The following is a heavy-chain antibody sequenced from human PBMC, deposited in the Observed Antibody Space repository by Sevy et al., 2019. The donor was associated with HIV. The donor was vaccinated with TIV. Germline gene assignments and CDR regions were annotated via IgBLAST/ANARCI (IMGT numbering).Heavy chain of an antibody. D-gene: IGHD6-13*01. CDR3: ARDTGGIGMDV. CDR2: IQPDGGEK. V-gene: IGHV3-7*01. Sequence: GGSLRLSCAASGFTFSSHWMSWVRQAPGKGLEWVANIQPDGGEKYYVESVKGRFTISRDNAKNSLSLQVNSLRAEDTAVYYCARDTGGIGMDVWGQRTTVTVSS. CDR1: GFTFSSHW. J-gene: IGHJ6*02.